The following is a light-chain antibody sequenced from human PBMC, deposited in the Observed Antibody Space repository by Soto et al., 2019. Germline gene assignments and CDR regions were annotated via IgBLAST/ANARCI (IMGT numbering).Light chain of an antibody. Sequence: ELVLTQSPGTLSLYPGEKATLSCRASQSVISNYLAWYQQKPGQAPRLLIYGASSRATGIPDRFSGSGSETDFTLTISRLEPEDFAVYYCQQYGKTTWTFGQGTKVDIK. J-gene: IGKJ1*01. V-gene: IGKV3-20*01. CDR1: QSVISNY. CDR3: QQYGKTTWT. CDR2: GAS.